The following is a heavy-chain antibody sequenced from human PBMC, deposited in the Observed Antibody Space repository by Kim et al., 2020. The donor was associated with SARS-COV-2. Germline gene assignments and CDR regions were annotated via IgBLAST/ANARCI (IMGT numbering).Heavy chain of an antibody. CDR2: TT. CDR3: TVGLGKTDTDF. Sequence: TTEYETPAKGRFTISRDYSKNKVYLHMNALRTEDTAVYFCTVGLGKTDTDFWGQGTLVTVSS. V-gene: IGHV3-15*01. J-gene: IGHJ4*02. D-gene: IGHD7-27*01.